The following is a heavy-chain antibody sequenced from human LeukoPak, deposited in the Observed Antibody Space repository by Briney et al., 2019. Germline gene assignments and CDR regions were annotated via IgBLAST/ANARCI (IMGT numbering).Heavy chain of an antibody. D-gene: IGHD1-26*01. CDR1: GGSISNSGFY. V-gene: IGHV4-39*07. J-gene: IGHJ4*02. Sequence: SETLSLTCTVSGGSISNSGFYWGWIRQPPGKGLEWIGSMFHIGSTYYNPSLKSRVTISVDTSKNLLSLKLSSVTAADTAVYYCATTTIRLGYWGQGTLVTVSS. CDR2: MFHIGST. CDR3: ATTTIRLGY.